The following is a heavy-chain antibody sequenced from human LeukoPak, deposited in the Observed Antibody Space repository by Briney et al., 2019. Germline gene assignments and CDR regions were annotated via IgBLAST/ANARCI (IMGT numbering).Heavy chain of an antibody. CDR2: IIGSGTNT. J-gene: IGHJ4*02. V-gene: IGHV3-23*01. CDR3: ARHLNRDF. CDR1: GFTFSSYG. Sequence: GGSLRLSCAASGFTFSSYGITWVRQAPGKGLEWVSFIIGSGTNTYYADSVKGRFTISRDNSKNTLYLQMNSLRAEGTAVYYCARHLNRDFWGQGTLVTVSS.